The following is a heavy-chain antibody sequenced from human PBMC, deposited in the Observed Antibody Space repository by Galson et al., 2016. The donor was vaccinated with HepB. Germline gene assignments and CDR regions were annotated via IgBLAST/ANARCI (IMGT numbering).Heavy chain of an antibody. V-gene: IGHV3-23*01. J-gene: IGHJ5*02. Sequence: SLRHSRAASGFPFNNYVLGWVRQAPAKGLEWVSLISAGGVNTYYADSVKGRFTISRDNSTNTLYLQMDSLRADDTAVYYCACKYSTGWYAGAFDPWGQGTLVTVSS. CDR2: ISAGGVNT. D-gene: IGHD6-19*01. CDR3: ACKYSTGWYAGAFDP. CDR1: GFPFNNYV.